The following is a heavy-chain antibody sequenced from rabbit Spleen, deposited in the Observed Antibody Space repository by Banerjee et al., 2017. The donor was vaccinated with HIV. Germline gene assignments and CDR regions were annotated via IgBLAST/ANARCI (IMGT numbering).Heavy chain of an antibody. D-gene: IGHD1-1*01. CDR1: GFSFGDRDV. CDR3: ARDLVGVIGWNFYL. CDR2: INAATGKP. J-gene: IGHJ4*01. Sequence: QEQLVESGGGLVQPTGSLTLTCKDSGFSFGDRDVMCWVRQAPGKGLEWIACINAATGKPVYATWAKGRFTISRTSSTTVTLRMTSLTAADRAAYFCARDLVGVIGWNFYLWGPGTLVTVS. V-gene: IGHV1S45*01.